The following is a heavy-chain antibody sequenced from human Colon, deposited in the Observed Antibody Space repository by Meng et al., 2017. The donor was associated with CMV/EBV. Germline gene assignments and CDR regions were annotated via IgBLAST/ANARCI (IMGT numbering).Heavy chain of an antibody. J-gene: IGHJ6*02. D-gene: IGHD3-22*01. CDR3: ARDAIYYNRTGPHGMDV. CDR1: GYTFTNYY. V-gene: IGHV1-2*02. CDR2: IYPHSDET. Sequence: ASVKVSCKASGYTFTNYYIHWVRQAPGQGPEWMGWIYPHSDETNYAQKFQGRVTMTRDTSISTAYMEVSSLTSDDTAVYYCARDAIYYNRTGPHGMDVWGQGNTVTVS.